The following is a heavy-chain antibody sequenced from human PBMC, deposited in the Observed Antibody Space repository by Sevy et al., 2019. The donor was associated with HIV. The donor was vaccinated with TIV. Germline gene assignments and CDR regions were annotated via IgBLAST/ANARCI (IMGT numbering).Heavy chain of an antibody. V-gene: IGHV3-74*01. CDR2: INSDGSST. J-gene: IGHJ3*02. Sequence: GGSLRLSCAASGFTFSSYRMHWVRQAPGKGLVWVSRINSDGSSTSYADSVKGRFTISRDNAKNTLYLQMNSLRAEDTAVYYCARVVVITNDAFDIWGQGTMVTVSS. CDR3: ARVVVITNDAFDI. CDR1: GFTFSSYR. D-gene: IGHD3-22*01.